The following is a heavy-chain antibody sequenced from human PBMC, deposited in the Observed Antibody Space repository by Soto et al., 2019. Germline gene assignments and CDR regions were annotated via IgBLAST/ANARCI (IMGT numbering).Heavy chain of an antibody. CDR3: ARNSSRMDY. V-gene: IGHV3-21*01. D-gene: IGHD2-2*01. CDR1: GFTFSSYS. J-gene: IGHJ4*02. CDR2: ISSRSSYI. Sequence: EVQLVESGGGLVKPGGSLRLSCAASGFTFSSYSMNWVRQAPGKGLEWVSSISSRSSYIYYADSVKGRFIISRDNAKNSLYLQMNSLRAEDTAVYYCARNSSRMDYWGQGTLVTVSS.